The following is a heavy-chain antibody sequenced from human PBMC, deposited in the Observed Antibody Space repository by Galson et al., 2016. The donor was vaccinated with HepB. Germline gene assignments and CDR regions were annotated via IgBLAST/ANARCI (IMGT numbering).Heavy chain of an antibody. CDR2: DSTDGRRK. CDR1: GFTFSGYG. Sequence: SLRLSCAASGFTFSGYGMHWVRQAPGKGLEWLAADSTDGRRKFYAGSVKGRFTISRDNSNNMLFLQMSSLRTDDTAIYYCARRHEYCPPVGCSVDYWGQGTLVSVSS. J-gene: IGHJ4*02. D-gene: IGHD2/OR15-2a*01. V-gene: IGHV3-30*03. CDR3: ARRHEYCPPVGCSVDY.